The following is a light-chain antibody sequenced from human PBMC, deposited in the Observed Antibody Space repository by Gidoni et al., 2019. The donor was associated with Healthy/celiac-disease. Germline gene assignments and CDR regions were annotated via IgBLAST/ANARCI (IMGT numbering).Light chain of an antibody. CDR2: DAS. J-gene: IGKJ4*01. CDR3: QQRSPRPLT. CDR1: QNVDNY. V-gene: IGKV3-11*01. Sequence: EMVLTQSPATLSLSPGERATLSCSASQNVDNYLAWYQQKPDQAPRLLIYDASDRAPAIPARFSGSGSGTACTLTISRPEPYASAFYYFQQRSPRPLTFGGGTKVEIK.